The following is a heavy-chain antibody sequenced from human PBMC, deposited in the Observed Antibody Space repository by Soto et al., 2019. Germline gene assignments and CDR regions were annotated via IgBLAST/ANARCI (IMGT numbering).Heavy chain of an antibody. V-gene: IGHV4-34*01. J-gene: IGHJ6*02. CDR2: INHSGST. Sequence: QVQLQQWGAGLLKPSETLSLTCAVYDGSFSGYYWSWIRQPPGKGLEWIGEINHSGSTNYNPSLKSRGPXSXDXXKNQFSLKLSSVTAADTAVYYCARVSGIYYYGMDVWGQGTTVTVSS. D-gene: IGHD3-10*01. CDR1: DGSFSGYY. CDR3: ARVSGIYYYGMDV.